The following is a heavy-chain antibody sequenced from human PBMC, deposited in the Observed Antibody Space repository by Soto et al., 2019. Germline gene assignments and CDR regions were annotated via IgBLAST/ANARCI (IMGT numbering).Heavy chain of an antibody. CDR2: IWYDGSNK. Sequence: QVQLVESGGGVVQPGRSLRLSCAASGFTFSSYGMHWVRQAPGKGLEWVAVIWYDGSNKYYADSVKGRFTISRDNSKNTLYLQMNSLRAEDTAVYYCAKGDYGHYYYYGMDVSGQGTTVTVSS. D-gene: IGHD4-17*01. J-gene: IGHJ6*02. CDR3: AKGDYGHYYYYGMDV. V-gene: IGHV3-33*06. CDR1: GFTFSSYG.